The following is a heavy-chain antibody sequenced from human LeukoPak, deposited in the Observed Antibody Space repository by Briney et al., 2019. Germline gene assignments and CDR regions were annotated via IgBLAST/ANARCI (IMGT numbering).Heavy chain of an antibody. D-gene: IGHD3-9*01. CDR3: ARGGAGYYLWYFDL. Sequence: SSETLSLTCTVSGGSISGYFWSWIRQPAGKGLEWIGRIYTSGSTNYNPSLKSRVTMSVDTSKNQFSLRLSSVNAADTAVYFCARGGAGYYLWYFDLWGRGTLVTVSS. J-gene: IGHJ2*01. V-gene: IGHV4-4*07. CDR1: GGSISGYF. CDR2: IYTSGST.